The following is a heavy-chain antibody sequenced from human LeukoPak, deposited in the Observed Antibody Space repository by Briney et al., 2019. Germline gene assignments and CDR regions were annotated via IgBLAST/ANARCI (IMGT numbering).Heavy chain of an antibody. D-gene: IGHD6-13*01. CDR3: ARDQGGYYSSSWVFDY. V-gene: IGHV1-2*02. Sequence: ASVKVSCKASGYTFTGYYMHWVRQAPGQGLEWMGWINPNSGSTNFAQNFQGRVTMTRDTSISTAYMELSRLRSDDTAVYYCARDQGGYYSSSWVFDYWGQGTLVTVSS. CDR2: INPNSGST. J-gene: IGHJ4*02. CDR1: GYTFTGYY.